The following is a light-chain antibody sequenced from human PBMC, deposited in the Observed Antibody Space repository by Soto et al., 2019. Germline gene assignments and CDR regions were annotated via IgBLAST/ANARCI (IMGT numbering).Light chain of an antibody. Sequence: DIQMPQSPSPLSASFGDRVTITFRASQSISRWLAWYQQKPGKAPQALIYDASSLKSGVPSRFSGNGSGTEFTLTISSLQPDDFATYYCQQYNTYSTFCQGARLEI. V-gene: IGKV1-5*01. CDR2: DAS. CDR1: QSISRW. J-gene: IGKJ5*01. CDR3: QQYNTYST.